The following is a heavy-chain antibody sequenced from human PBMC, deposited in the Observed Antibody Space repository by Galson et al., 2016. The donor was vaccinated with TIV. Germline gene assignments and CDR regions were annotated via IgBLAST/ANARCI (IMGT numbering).Heavy chain of an antibody. J-gene: IGHJ4*02. CDR2: MKTGDIEE. D-gene: IGHD3-3*01. Sequence: CAASGFTFSSYSMSWVRQAPGRGLEWVASMKTGDIEEYNMNAVKGRFTVSRDSAKNSVDLQMNSLRVADTAVYYCARWRGRQSEFESWGQGTLVTVSS. V-gene: IGHV3-7*01. CDR1: GFTFSSYS. CDR3: ARWRGRQSEFES.